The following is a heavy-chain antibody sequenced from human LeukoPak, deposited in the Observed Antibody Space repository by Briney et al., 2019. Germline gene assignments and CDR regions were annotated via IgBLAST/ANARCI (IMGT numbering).Heavy chain of an antibody. CDR3: AREAPSGYQNYPRGFLDY. Sequence: GGSLRLSCAASGFTFSSYGMHWVRQAPGKGLEWVAFIRYDGSNKYYADSVKGRFTISRDDAKNSLYLQMNSLRAEDTAVYYCAREAPSGYQNYPRGFLDYWGQGTLVTVSS. CDR1: GFTFSSYG. CDR2: IRYDGSNK. V-gene: IGHV3-30*02. D-gene: IGHD3-3*01. J-gene: IGHJ4*02.